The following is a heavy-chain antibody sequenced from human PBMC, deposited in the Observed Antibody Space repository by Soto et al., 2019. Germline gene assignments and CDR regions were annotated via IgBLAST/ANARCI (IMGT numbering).Heavy chain of an antibody. CDR3: ARVGYWSSTSCYGPGAFDI. CDR2: ISAYNGNT. J-gene: IGHJ3*02. V-gene: IGHV1-18*01. D-gene: IGHD2-2*01. CDR1: GYTFTNYG. Sequence: ASVKVSCKASGYTFTNYGISWVRQAPGQGLEWMGWISAYNGNTNYAQKLQGRVTMTTDTSTSTAYMELRSLRSDDTAVYYCARVGYWSSTSCYGPGAFDIWGQGTMVTVSS.